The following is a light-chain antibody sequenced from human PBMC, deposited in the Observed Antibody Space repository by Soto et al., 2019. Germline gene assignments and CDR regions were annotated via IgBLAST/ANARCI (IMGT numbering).Light chain of an antibody. CDR1: SSDIGGYNY. CDR2: YVS. J-gene: IGLJ1*01. V-gene: IGLV2-11*01. CDR3: CSYAATTHV. Sequence: QSVLTQPPSVSGSPGQSVTISCTGTSSDIGGYNYVSWYQQLPGKAPKVMIYYVSKRPSGVPDRFSGSNSGNTASLTISGRQAEDEADYYCCSYAATTHVFGTGTKLTVL.